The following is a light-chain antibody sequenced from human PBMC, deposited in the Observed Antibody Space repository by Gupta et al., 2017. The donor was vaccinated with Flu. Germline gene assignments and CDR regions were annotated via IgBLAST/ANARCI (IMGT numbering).Light chain of an antibody. V-gene: IGLV3-21*02. Sequence: GNNIGSHNVHWYRQMPGQAPVLVVYDDDDRPSGIPERFSGSNSGNTATLTISRVEAGDEADYYCQVWDPSSDRQRVFGGGTKLAVL. CDR3: QVWDPSSDRQRV. CDR2: DDD. J-gene: IGLJ3*02. CDR1: NIGSHN.